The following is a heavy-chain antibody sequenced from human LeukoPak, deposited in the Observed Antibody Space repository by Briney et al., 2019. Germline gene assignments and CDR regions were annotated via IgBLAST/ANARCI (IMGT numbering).Heavy chain of an antibody. J-gene: IGHJ4*02. V-gene: IGHV4-34*01. D-gene: IGHD3-10*01. Sequence: SETLSLTCAVYGGSFSGHYWTWIRQPPGKGLEWIGEINHSGSTTYNPSLNSRVTISVDTSKNQFSLRLSSVTAADTAVYYCARPRYGSGSLDSWGLGTLVTVSS. CDR3: ARPRYGSGSLDS. CDR1: GGSFSGHY. CDR2: INHSGST.